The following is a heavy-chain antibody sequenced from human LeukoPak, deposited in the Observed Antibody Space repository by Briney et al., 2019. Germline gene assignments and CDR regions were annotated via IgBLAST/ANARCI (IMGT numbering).Heavy chain of an antibody. J-gene: IGHJ4*02. CDR2: ISYDGSNK. Sequence: PGGSLRFSCAASGFTFSSYGMHWVRQAPGKGLEWVAVISYDGSNKYYADSVKGRFTISRDNSKNTLYLQMNSLRAEDTAVYYCARRAGAYSHPYDYWGQGTLVTASS. D-gene: IGHD4/OR15-4a*01. V-gene: IGHV3-30*03. CDR3: ARRAGAYSHPYDY. CDR1: GFTFSSYG.